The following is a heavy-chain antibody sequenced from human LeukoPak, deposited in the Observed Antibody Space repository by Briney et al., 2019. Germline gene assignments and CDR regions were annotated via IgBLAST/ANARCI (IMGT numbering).Heavy chain of an antibody. CDR3: ARDGCSGGSCYSGTLYWYFDL. CDR1: GFTFSSYA. V-gene: IGHV3-30-3*01. CDR2: ISYDGSNK. J-gene: IGHJ2*01. Sequence: GGSLRLSCAAPGFTFSSYAMHWFRKAPGKGLEWVAVISYDGSNKYYADSVKGRFTISRDNSKNTLYLQMNSLRAEDTAVYYCARDGCSGGSCYSGTLYWYFDLWGRGTLVTVSS. D-gene: IGHD2-15*01.